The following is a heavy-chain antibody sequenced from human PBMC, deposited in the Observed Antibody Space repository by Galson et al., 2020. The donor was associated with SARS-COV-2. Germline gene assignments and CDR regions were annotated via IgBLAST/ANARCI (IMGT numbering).Heavy chain of an antibody. Sequence: GGSLRLSCAASGFTFSSYGMNWVRQAPGKGLEWVAAISGAGGDTYYADSVKGRFTISRDNPKNTLYLQMNSLRVEDTALYYCAKVYDVTMVVAAAFGYWGQGTLLTVSS. J-gene: IGHJ4*02. V-gene: IGHV3-23*01. CDR2: ISGAGGDT. CDR3: AKVYDVTMVVAAAFGY. D-gene: IGHD3-22*01. CDR1: GFTFSSYG.